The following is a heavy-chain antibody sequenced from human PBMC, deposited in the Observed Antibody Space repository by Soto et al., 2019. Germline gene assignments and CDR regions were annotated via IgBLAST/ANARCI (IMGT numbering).Heavy chain of an antibody. CDR2: IYYSGST. CDR3: ARGYCSSTSCVDV. J-gene: IGHJ6*02. CDR1: GGSISSYY. Sequence: QVQLQESGPGLVKPSETLSLTCTVSGGSISSYYWSWIRQPPGKGLEWIGYIYYSGSTNYNPSLKSRVTISVDTSKNQFSLKLSSVTAADTVMYYCARGYCSSTSCVDVWGQGTTVTVSS. D-gene: IGHD2-2*01. V-gene: IGHV4-59*01.